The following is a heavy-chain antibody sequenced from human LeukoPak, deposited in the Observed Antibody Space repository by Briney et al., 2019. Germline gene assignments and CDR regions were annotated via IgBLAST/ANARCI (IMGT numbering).Heavy chain of an antibody. V-gene: IGHV3-33*01. D-gene: IGHD2-15*01. CDR1: GFTFSNYG. CDR3: ARDRGYCTGGSCYSTYFDY. CDR2: IWSDGNNY. Sequence: GGSLRLSCAASGFTFSNYGIHWVRQAQGKGLECVALIWSDGNNYFYGDSVKGRFTISRDNSKNTVYLQMNGLRDEDTAVYFCARDRGYCTGGSCYSTYFDYWGQGTLVTVSS. J-gene: IGHJ4*02.